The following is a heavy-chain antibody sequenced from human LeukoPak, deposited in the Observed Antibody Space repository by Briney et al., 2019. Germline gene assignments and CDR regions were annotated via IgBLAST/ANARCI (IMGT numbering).Heavy chain of an antibody. Sequence: PSETLSLTCTVSSGSISSSNYYWGCIRQPPGKGLEWIGSIYYSGSTYYNPSLKSRVTISVDTSKNQFSLKLSSVTAADTAVYYCARSYCSSTSCYAVGAFDFWGQGTMVTVS. D-gene: IGHD2-2*01. CDR3: ARSYCSSTSCYAVGAFDF. CDR2: IYYSGST. V-gene: IGHV4-39*01. CDR1: SGSISSSNYY. J-gene: IGHJ3*01.